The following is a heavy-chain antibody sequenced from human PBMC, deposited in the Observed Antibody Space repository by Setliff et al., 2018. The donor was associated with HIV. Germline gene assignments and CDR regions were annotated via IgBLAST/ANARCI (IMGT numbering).Heavy chain of an antibody. CDR3: ARVFGVRQAFDN. D-gene: IGHD3-10*02. Sequence: ASVKVSCKTSGYTFTSYGITWVRQAPGQGLEWMGWISPYSGNTHYAQNLQGRVTMTTDTSTSTAYMELSRLSSDDTAVYYCARVFGVRQAFDNWGQGTPVTVSS. J-gene: IGHJ4*02. CDR2: ISPYSGNT. V-gene: IGHV1-18*01. CDR1: GYTFTSYG.